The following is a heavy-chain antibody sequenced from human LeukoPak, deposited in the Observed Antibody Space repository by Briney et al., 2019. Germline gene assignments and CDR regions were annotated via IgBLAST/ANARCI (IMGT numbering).Heavy chain of an antibody. CDR1: GGSISSYY. J-gene: IGHJ4*02. CDR3: ASTSQLDTAMAYDY. Sequence: SETLSLTCTVSGGSISSYYWSWIRQPPGKGLEWIGYIYYSGSTNYNPSLKSRVTISVDTSKNQFSLKLSSVTAADTAVYYCASTSQLDTAMAYDYWGQGTLVTVSS. V-gene: IGHV4-59*12. D-gene: IGHD5-18*01. CDR2: IYYSGST.